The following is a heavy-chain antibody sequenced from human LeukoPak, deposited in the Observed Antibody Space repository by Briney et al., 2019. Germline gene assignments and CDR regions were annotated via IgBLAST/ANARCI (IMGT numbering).Heavy chain of an antibody. D-gene: IGHD2-2*01. CDR3: ARGGCSSTSCYPRYFDY. J-gene: IGHJ4*02. Sequence: PSETLSLTCAVSGGSISSGGYSWSWIRQPPGKGLEWIGYIYHSGSTYYNPSLKSRVTISVDRSKNQFSLKLSSVTAADTAVYYCARGGCSSTSCYPRYFDYWGQGTLVTVSS. CDR1: GGSISSGGYS. CDR2: IYHSGST. V-gene: IGHV4-30-2*01.